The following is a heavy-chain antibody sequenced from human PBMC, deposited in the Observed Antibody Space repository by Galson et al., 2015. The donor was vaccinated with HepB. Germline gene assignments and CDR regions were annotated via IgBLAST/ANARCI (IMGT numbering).Heavy chain of an antibody. CDR2: ISAYNGNT. CDR3: AREAWELGDAFDI. D-gene: IGHD1-26*01. Sequence: SVKVSCKASGYTFTSYGISWVRQAPGQGLEWMGWISAYNGNTSYAQKLQGRVTMTTDTSTSTAYMELRSLRSDDTAVYYCAREAWELGDAFDIWGQGTMVTVSS. V-gene: IGHV1-18*04. J-gene: IGHJ3*02. CDR1: GYTFTSYG.